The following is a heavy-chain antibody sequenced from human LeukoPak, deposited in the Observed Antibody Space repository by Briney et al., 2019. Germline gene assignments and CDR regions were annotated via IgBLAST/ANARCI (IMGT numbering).Heavy chain of an antibody. CDR1: GGTFSSYT. CDR2: IIPILGIA. Sequence: ASVKVSCKASGGTFSSYTISWVRQAPGQGLEWMGRIIPILGIANYAQKFQGRVTITADKSTSTAYMELSSLRSEDTAVYYGARGYGDYGMDVWGQGTTVTVSS. V-gene: IGHV1-69*02. CDR3: ARGYGDYGMDV. J-gene: IGHJ6*02. D-gene: IGHD5-12*01.